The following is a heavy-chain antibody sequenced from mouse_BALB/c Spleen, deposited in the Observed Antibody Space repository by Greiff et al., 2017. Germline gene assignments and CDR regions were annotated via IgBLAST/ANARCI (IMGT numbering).Heavy chain of an antibody. CDR1: GFTFSSFG. Sequence: EVQGVESGGGLVQPGGSLKLSCAASGFTFSSFGMHWVRQAPEKGLEWVAYISSGSSTTYNADTVKGRFTISRDNPKNTLFLQMTSLRSEDTAMYCCARYYYGNYWLAYWGQGTLVTVSA. V-gene: IGHV5-17*02. D-gene: IGHD2-1*01. J-gene: IGHJ3*01. CDR3: ARYYYGNYWLAY. CDR2: ISSGSSTT.